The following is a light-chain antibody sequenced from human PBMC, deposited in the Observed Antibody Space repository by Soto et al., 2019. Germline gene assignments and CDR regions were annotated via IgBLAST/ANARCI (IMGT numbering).Light chain of an antibody. J-gene: IGLJ3*02. Sequence: QSVLTQPASVSGSPGQSITISCTGTISDVGGYYYVSWYQQQPGKAPKVLIYDVSDRPSGVSDRFSGSKSGITASLTISGLQAEDEADYYCSSYTSSNTLVFGGGTKVTVL. V-gene: IGLV2-14*01. CDR1: ISDVGGYYY. CDR2: DVS. CDR3: SSYTSSNTLV.